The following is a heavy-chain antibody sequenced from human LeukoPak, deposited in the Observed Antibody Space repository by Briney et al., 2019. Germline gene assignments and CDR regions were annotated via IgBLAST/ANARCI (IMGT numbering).Heavy chain of an antibody. Sequence: PSETLSLTCAVYGGSFSGYYWSWIRQPPGKGLEWIGEINHSGSTNYNPSLKSRVTKSVDTSKNQFSLKLSSVTAADTAVYYCARLELRYFDWLSTYYFDYWGQGTLVTVSS. CDR3: ARLELRYFDWLSTYYFDY. D-gene: IGHD3-9*01. CDR1: GGSFSGYY. CDR2: INHSGST. V-gene: IGHV4-34*01. J-gene: IGHJ4*02.